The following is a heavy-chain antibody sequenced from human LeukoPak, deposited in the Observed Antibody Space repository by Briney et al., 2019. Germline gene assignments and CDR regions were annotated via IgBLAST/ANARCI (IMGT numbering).Heavy chain of an antibody. CDR2: IYYSGST. CDR1: GGSISSYY. CDR3: ARQGYGDIYYYYGMDV. D-gene: IGHD4-17*01. J-gene: IGHJ6*02. V-gene: IGHV4-59*08. Sequence: SETLSLTCTVSGGSISSYYWSWIRQPPGKGLEWIGYIYYSGSTNYNPSLKGRVTISVDTSKNQFSLKLSSVTAADTAVYYCARQGYGDIYYYYGMDVWGQGTTVTVSS.